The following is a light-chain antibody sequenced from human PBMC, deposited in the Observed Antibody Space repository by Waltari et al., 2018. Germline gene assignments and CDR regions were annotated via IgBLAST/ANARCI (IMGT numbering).Light chain of an antibody. CDR2: GNN. Sequence: QSILTQPPSASGTPGRTVTISCSGSNSNVGANSVCWYQQLPGTAPKLLIFGNNPRPSGIPDRCSGSKSGTSASLAIRGLRSEDEADYYCATWDDRLTAVFGGGTKLTVL. J-gene: IGLJ2*01. CDR1: NSNVGANS. CDR3: ATWDDRLTAV. V-gene: IGLV1-47*01.